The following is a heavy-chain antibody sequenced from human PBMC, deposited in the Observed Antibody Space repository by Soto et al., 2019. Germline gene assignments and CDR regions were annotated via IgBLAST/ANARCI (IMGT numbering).Heavy chain of an antibody. Sequence: ASLKVSCKASNYTFITYGITWVRQAPGQGLEWVGWITPYNGNTNYGRNFQGRVTMTADTSTSTAYMELRSLTTDDTAVYYCARDTSFYFDYWGQGTRVTVSS. V-gene: IGHV1-18*01. CDR3: ARDTSFYFDY. J-gene: IGHJ4*02. CDR1: NYTFITYG. D-gene: IGHD2-2*01. CDR2: ITPYNGNT.